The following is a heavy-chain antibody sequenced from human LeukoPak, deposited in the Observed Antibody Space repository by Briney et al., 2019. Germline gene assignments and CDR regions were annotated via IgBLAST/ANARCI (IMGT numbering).Heavy chain of an antibody. CDR3: ARGLGTYDSSELTWPMISF. CDR1: GYTFTSYE. CDR2: MNPNSGDT. Sequence: ASVKVSCKASGYTFTSYEINWVRQATGQGLEWMGWMNPNSGDTANAQKFQGRITMTRSTSINTAYMELSSLRSEDTAVYYCARGLGTYDSSELTWPMISFWGQGTLVTVSS. J-gene: IGHJ4*02. V-gene: IGHV1-8*01. D-gene: IGHD3-22*01.